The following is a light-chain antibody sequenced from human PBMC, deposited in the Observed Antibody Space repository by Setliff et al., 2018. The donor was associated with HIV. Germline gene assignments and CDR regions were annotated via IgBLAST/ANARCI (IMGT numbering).Light chain of an antibody. J-gene: IGKJ1*01. CDR3: LQYNNWPRT. Sequence: EIVMTQSPAALSVFPGERATLSCRASESISRNLAWYQQRPGQAPRLLIYGASARATGVSGKISGSGSGAEFTLTISTLQSEDSAIYYCLQYNNWPRTFGQGTKVDIK. CDR1: ESISRN. CDR2: GAS. V-gene: IGKV3-15*01.